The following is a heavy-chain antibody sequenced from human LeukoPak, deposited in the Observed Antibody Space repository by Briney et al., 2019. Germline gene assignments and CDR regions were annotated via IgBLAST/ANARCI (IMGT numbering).Heavy chain of an antibody. Sequence: GGSLRLSCAASGFTFRSHWMSWVRQAPGKGLEWVANINQDRSEKHYVDYVKGRFTISRDNAKNSLYLQMNSLRAEDTAMYYCARDSEHSSSFAFDIWGQGTMVTVSS. V-gene: IGHV3-7*01. CDR2: INQDRSEK. CDR1: GFTFRSHW. D-gene: IGHD6-13*01. J-gene: IGHJ3*02. CDR3: ARDSEHSSSFAFDI.